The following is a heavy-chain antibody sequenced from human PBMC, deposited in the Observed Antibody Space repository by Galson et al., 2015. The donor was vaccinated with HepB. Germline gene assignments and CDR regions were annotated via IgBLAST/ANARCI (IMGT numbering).Heavy chain of an antibody. D-gene: IGHD3-16*01. J-gene: IGHJ6*02. CDR2: ISGNSGKI. Sequence: SLRLSCAASGFTFSSYGMSWVRQGPGEGLEWIATISGNSGKIYYADSVKGRFIISRDNSKNTLYLQMNSLRAEDTALYYCANLNYVDDYYAMDVWGQGTTVTVSS. V-gene: IGHV3-23*01. CDR1: GFTFSSYG. CDR3: ANLNYVDDYYAMDV.